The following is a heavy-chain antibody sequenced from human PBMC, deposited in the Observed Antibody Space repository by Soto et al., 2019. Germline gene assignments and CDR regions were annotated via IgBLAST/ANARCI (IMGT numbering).Heavy chain of an antibody. D-gene: IGHD2-15*01. Sequence: QVQLKQWGAGLLKPSETLSLTCAVYGGSFSAYYRSWIRQSPGKGLEWIGEINHSENTNYNPSLKSRVTISVDTSKNQFSLKLRSVTAADTAVYYCARGYCSSDSCYPPDAFDIWGQGTTVTVSS. V-gene: IGHV4-34*01. J-gene: IGHJ3*02. CDR1: GGSFSAYY. CDR3: ARGYCSSDSCYPPDAFDI. CDR2: INHSENT.